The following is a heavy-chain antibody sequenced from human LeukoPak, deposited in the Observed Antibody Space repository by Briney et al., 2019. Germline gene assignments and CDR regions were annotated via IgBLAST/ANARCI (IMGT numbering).Heavy chain of an antibody. CDR3: GKLGYCSGGSCHRSFSL. D-gene: IGHD2-15*01. J-gene: IGHJ4*02. CDR2: ISYDGSNK. V-gene: IGHV3-30*04. Sequence: GRSLRLSCAASGFTFSSYAMHWVRQAPGKGLEWVAVISYDGSNKYYADSVKGRFTISRDNSKNTVYLLMNSLRTEDTAVYYCGKLGYCSGGSCHRSFSLWGQGTLVTVSS. CDR1: GFTFSSYA.